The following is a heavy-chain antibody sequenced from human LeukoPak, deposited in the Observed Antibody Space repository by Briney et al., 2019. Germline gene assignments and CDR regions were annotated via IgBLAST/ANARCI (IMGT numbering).Heavy chain of an antibody. D-gene: IGHD2-2*02. CDR3: ARSPLVPATAIPGDVY. V-gene: IGHV4-34*01. J-gene: IGHJ4*02. Sequence: SETLSLTCAVYGGSFSGYYWSWIRQPPGKGLEWIGEINHSGSTNYNPSLKSRVTISVDTSKNQFSLKLSSVTAADTAVCYCARSPLVPATAIPGDVYWGQGTLVTVSS. CDR2: INHSGST. CDR1: GGSFSGYY.